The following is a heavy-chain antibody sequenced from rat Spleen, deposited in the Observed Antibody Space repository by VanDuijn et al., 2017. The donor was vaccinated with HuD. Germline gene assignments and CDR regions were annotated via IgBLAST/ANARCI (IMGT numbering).Heavy chain of an antibody. V-gene: IGHV3-1*01. CDR3: VREGGYNPYVMDA. CDR1: GYSITSNY. J-gene: IGHJ4*01. Sequence: EVQLQESGPGLVKPSQSLSLTCSVTGYSITSNYWGWIRKFPGNKMEWMGYISYSGSTSYNPSLKSRISITRDTSKNQFILQLNSVTTEDTATYYCVREGGYNPYVMDAWGQGASVTVSS. D-gene: IGHD1-9*01. CDR2: ISYSGST.